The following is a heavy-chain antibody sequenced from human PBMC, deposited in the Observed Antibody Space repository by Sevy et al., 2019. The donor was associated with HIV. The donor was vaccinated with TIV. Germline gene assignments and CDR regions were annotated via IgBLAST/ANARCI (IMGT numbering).Heavy chain of an antibody. D-gene: IGHD6-25*01. CDR3: ARDFRDSRGYFPCYAMDV. V-gene: IGHV4-61*02. J-gene: IGHJ6*02. CDR1: GGSISSGSHY. CDR2: IYTSGST. Sequence: SETLSLTCTVSGGSISSGSHYWNWIRQPAGKGLEWIGRIYTSGSTNYNPSLKSRVTMSVDTSKNQFSLNLSSVTAADTAVYYCARDFRDSRGYFPCYAMDVWGQGTTVTVSS.